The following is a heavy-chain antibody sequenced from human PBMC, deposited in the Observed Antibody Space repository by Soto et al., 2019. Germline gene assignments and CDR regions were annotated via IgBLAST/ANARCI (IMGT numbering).Heavy chain of an antibody. D-gene: IGHD4-17*01. Sequence: QVQLQESGPGLVKPSQTLSLTCTFSGGSISSGGYYWSWIRQHPGKGLEWIGDIYYSGSTYYNPSLKSRVTISVDTSKNQFSLKLSSVTAADTAVYYCARVGPRDGTVTHFDYWGQGTLVTVSS. J-gene: IGHJ4*02. V-gene: IGHV4-31*03. CDR1: GGSISSGGYY. CDR3: ARVGPRDGTVTHFDY. CDR2: IYYSGST.